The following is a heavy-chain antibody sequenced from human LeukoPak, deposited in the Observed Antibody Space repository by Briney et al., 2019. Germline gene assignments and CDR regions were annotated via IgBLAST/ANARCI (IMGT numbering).Heavy chain of an antibody. CDR1: GFTFSSYE. J-gene: IGHJ3*02. CDR3: ASYYYDSSGYWVHAFDI. D-gene: IGHD3-22*01. V-gene: IGHV3-48*03. Sequence: PGGSLRLSCAVSGFTFSSYEMNWVRQAPGKGLEWVSYISSSGRTIYNADSVEGRFTISRDNAKNSLYLQMNSLRAEDTAVYYCASYYYDSSGYWVHAFDIWGQGTMVTVSS. CDR2: ISSSGRTI.